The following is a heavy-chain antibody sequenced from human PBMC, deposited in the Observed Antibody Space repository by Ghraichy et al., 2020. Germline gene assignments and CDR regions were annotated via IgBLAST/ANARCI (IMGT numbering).Heavy chain of an antibody. CDR2: VYYNGNT. CDR1: RGSIRSYY. CDR3: ARRGRGYSLYFYGLDI. V-gene: IGHV4-59*08. J-gene: IGHJ6*02. D-gene: IGHD5-18*01. Sequence: SETLSLTCTVSRGSIRSYYWSWIRHPPGKGLEWIGYVYYNGNTDYSPSLKSRATMSVDTSKNQFSLRLTSVTAADTAVYYCARRGRGYSLYFYGLDIWGQGTTVTVSS.